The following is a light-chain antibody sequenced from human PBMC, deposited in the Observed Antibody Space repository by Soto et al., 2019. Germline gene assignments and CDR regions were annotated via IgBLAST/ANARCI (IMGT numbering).Light chain of an antibody. CDR2: DVT. V-gene: IGLV2-11*01. J-gene: IGLJ1*01. Sequence: QSVLTQPPSVSGSPGQSVTISCTGTSSDVGAYNYVAWYQQHPGKAPKIMIYDVTKRPSGVPDRFSGSKSGNTASLTISGLQAEDEADYYCCSYAGSSTYVFGTGTKVTVL. CDR3: CSYAGSSTYV. CDR1: SSDVGAYNY.